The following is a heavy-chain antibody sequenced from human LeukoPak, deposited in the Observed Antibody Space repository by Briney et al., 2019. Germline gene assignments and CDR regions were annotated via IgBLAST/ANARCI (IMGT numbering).Heavy chain of an antibody. CDR3: ARVNSYRGGSYYFDY. CDR1: GYTFTGYY. D-gene: IGHD1-26*01. V-gene: IGHV1-2*06. J-gene: IGHJ4*02. CDR2: INPNSGGT. Sequence: ASVKVSCKASGYTFTGYYMHWVRQAPGQGLEWMGRINPNSGGTNYAQKFQGRVTMTRDTSISTAYMELSRLRSDDTAEYYCARVNSYRGGSYYFDYWGQGTLVTVSS.